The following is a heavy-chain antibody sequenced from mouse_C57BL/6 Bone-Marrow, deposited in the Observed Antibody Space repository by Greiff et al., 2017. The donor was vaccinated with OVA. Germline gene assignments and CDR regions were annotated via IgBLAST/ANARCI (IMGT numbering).Heavy chain of an antibody. CDR2: IYPGSGST. J-gene: IGHJ4*01. CDR3: ARQRLRRLGDY. D-gene: IGHD1-2*01. Sequence: VQLQQPGAELVKPGASVKMSCKASGYTFTSYWITWVKPRPGQGLEWIGDIYPGSGSTNYNEKFKSKATLTVDTSSSTAYMQLSSLTSEDSAVYYCARQRLRRLGDYWGQGTSVTVSS. V-gene: IGHV1-55*01. CDR1: GYTFTSYW.